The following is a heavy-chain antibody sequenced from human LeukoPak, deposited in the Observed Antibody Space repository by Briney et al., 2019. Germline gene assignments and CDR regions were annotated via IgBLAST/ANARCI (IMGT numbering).Heavy chain of an antibody. Sequence: SVKVSCKASGGTFSSYAISWVRQAPGQGLEWMGGIIPIFGTANYAQKFQGRVTITADESTSTAHMELSSLRSEDTAVYYCAEARGYSYGFPYYGMDVWGQGTTVTVSS. D-gene: IGHD5-18*01. CDR3: AEARGYSYGFPYYGMDV. CDR2: IIPIFGTA. V-gene: IGHV1-69*01. J-gene: IGHJ6*02. CDR1: GGTFSSYA.